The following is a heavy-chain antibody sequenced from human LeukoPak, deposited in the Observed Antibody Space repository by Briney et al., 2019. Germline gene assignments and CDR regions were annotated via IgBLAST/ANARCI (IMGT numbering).Heavy chain of an antibody. V-gene: IGHV3-74*01. Sequence: GGSLRLSCAASGFTFSSYWMHWVRQAPGKGLVWVSRISSDGSSTSYADSVKGRFTISRDNAKNTLYLQMNSLRAEDTAVYYCARGRYYYGSSGYANDYWGQGTLVTVSS. CDR3: ARGRYYYGSSGYANDY. D-gene: IGHD3-22*01. CDR1: GFTFSSYW. J-gene: IGHJ4*02. CDR2: ISSDGSST.